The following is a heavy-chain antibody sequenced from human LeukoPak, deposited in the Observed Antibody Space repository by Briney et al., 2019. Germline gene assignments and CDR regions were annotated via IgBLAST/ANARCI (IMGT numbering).Heavy chain of an antibody. CDR1: GGSFSGYY. Sequence: SETLSLTCAVYGGSFSGYYWSWIRQPPGKGLEWIGEINHSGSTNYNPSLKSRVTISVDTSKNQFSLKLSSVTAADTAVYYCAGSPRRSSFSYWGQGTLVTVSS. CDR2: INHSGST. V-gene: IGHV4-34*01. CDR3: AGSPRRSSFSY. D-gene: IGHD6-13*01. J-gene: IGHJ4*02.